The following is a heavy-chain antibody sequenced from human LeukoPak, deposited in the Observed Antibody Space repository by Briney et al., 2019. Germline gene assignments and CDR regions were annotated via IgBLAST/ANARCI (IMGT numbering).Heavy chain of an antibody. V-gene: IGHV1-69*13. D-gene: IGHD2-2*01. CDR2: IIPIFGTA. CDR1: GGTFISYA. Sequence: ASVKVSCKASGGTFISYAISWVRQAPGQGLEWMGGIIPIFGTANYAQKFQGRVTITADESTSTAYMELSSLRSEDTAVYYCARGQIQAHCSSTSCYFGSWFDPWGQGTLVTVSS. CDR3: ARGQIQAHCSSTSCYFGSWFDP. J-gene: IGHJ5*02.